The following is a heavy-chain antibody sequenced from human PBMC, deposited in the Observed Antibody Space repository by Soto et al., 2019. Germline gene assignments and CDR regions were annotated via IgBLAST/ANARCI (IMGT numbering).Heavy chain of an antibody. D-gene: IGHD2-2*02. CDR3: ARDLAYIREY. CDR1: GYTFTNFG. V-gene: IGHV1-18*01. CDR2: ISTAHSDV. Sequence: QVHLVQSADEVKKPGASVKVSCKTSGYTFTNFGISWVRQAPGQGLEWLGWISTAHSDVGYAQKFQGRVTLTRDTSTSTAYLELTSLTSDYTAVYFCARDLAYIREYWGQGTLITVSS. J-gene: IGHJ4*02.